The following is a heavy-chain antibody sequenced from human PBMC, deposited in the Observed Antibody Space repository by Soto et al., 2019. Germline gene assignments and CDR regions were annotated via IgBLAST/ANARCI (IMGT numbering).Heavy chain of an antibody. CDR2: IYYSGST. V-gene: IGHV4-39*01. CDR3: ARRTVNIRTFYSGLKTHCFDY. J-gene: IGHJ4*02. Sequence: SETLYLTCAVSGDSMSSSDYYWGWIRQPPGKGLEWIGSIYYSGSTYYNPSLQSRVAISVDTSKNQFSLKLKSVTAADTAIYYCARRTVNIRTFYSGLKTHCFDYWGQGAPVTVSS. CDR1: GDSMSSSDYY. D-gene: IGHD6-19*01.